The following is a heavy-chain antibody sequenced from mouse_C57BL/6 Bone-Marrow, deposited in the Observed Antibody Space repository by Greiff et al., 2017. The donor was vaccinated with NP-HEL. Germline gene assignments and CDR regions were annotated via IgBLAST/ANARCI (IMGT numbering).Heavy chain of an antibody. V-gene: IGHV1-64*01. Sequence: QVQLQQPGAELVKPGASVKLSCKASGYTFPSYWMHWVKQRPGQGLEWIGMIHPNSGSTNYNEKFKSKATLTVDKSSSTAYMQLSSLTSEDSAVYYCARRGQLRLTFAYWGQGTLVTVSA. CDR1: GYTFPSYW. J-gene: IGHJ3*01. CDR2: IHPNSGST. CDR3: ARRGQLRLTFAY. D-gene: IGHD3-2*02.